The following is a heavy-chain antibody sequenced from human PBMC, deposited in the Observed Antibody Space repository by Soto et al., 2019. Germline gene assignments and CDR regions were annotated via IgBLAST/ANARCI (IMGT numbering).Heavy chain of an antibody. V-gene: IGHV3-30-3*01. J-gene: IGHJ6*02. CDR3: ARAHYDFWSGYPRYYYYGMDV. D-gene: IGHD3-3*01. CDR1: GSTFSSYA. Sequence: GGPLSLSWAAPGSTFSSYAFHWVRKPQAKGLGGGAVISYDGSNKYYADSVKGRFTISRDNSKNTLYLQMNSLRAEDTVVYYCARAHYDFWSGYPRYYYYGMDVWGQGTTVTVSS. CDR2: ISYDGSNK.